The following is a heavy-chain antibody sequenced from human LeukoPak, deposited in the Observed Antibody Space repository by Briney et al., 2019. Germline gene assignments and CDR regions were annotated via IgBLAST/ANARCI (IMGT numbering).Heavy chain of an antibody. D-gene: IGHD6-13*01. CDR3: ARDHESSNPTY. J-gene: IGHJ4*02. CDR2: INWNGGTT. CDR1: GFTFDDYG. Sequence: RPGGSLRLSCAASGFTFDDYGMSWVRQAPGKGLEWVSGINWNGGTTGYADSGKGRFTISRDNAKNSLYLQMNSLRAEDTALYYCARDHESSNPTYWGQGTLVTVSS. V-gene: IGHV3-20*04.